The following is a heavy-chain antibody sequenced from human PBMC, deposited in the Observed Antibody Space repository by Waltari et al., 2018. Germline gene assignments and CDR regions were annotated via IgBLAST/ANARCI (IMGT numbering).Heavy chain of an antibody. D-gene: IGHD6-13*01. J-gene: IGHJ6*03. CDR2: MNPNSGNT. V-gene: IGHV1-8*03. CDR3: ARGLVAAAGTDYYYYMDV. Sequence: QVQLVQSGAEVKKPGASVKVSCKASGYTFTSYDINWVRQATGQGLEWMGWMNPNSGNTGYAQKFQGRVTITRNTSISTAYMELSSLRSEDTAVYYCARGLVAAAGTDYYYYMDVWGKGTTVTVSS. CDR1: GYTFTSYD.